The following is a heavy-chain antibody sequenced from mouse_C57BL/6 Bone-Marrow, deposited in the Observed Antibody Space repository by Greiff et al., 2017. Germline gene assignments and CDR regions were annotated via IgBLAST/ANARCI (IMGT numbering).Heavy chain of an antibody. Sequence: EVQLVESGGGLVKPGGSLKLSCAASGFTFSDYGMHWVRQAPEKGLEWVAYISSGRSYIYYADTVKGRFTISRDNAKNTLFLQRTSLESEDTSMYYCARDTYDREYYFDYWGKGTTVTVSS. J-gene: IGHJ2*01. D-gene: IGHD5-1-1*01. CDR3: ARDTYDREYYFDY. V-gene: IGHV5-17*01. CDR2: ISSGRSYI. CDR1: GFTFSDYG.